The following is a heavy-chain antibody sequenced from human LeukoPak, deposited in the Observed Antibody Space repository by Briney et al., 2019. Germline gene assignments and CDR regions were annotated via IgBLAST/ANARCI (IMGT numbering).Heavy chain of an antibody. D-gene: IGHD3-22*01. V-gene: IGHV4-39*01. Sequence: TSETLSLTCTVSGGSISSSSYYWGWIRQPPGKGLEWIGSIYYSGSTYYNPSLKSRVTISVDTSKNQFSLKLSSVTAADTAVYYCARSPKYYYDSSILYFDYWGQGTLVTVSS. CDR3: ARSPKYYYDSSILYFDY. CDR2: IYYSGST. J-gene: IGHJ4*02. CDR1: GGSISSSSYY.